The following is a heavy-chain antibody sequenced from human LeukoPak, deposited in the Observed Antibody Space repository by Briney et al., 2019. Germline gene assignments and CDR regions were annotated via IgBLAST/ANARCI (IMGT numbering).Heavy chain of an antibody. CDR2: IYSGGST. Sequence: GGSLRLSCAASGFTFSSYAMHWVRQAPGKGLEWVSVIYSGGSTYYADSVKGRFTISRDISNNMLYLQMNSLRAEDTPVYYCAGTTIDAFDIWGQGTMVTVSS. J-gene: IGHJ3*02. D-gene: IGHD1-26*01. V-gene: IGHV3-66*01. CDR3: AGTTIDAFDI. CDR1: GFTFSSYA.